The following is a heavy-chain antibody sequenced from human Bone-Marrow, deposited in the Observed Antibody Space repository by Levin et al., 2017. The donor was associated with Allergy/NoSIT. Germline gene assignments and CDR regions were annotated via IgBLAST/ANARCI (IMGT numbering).Heavy chain of an antibody. CDR1: GFTFSNHG. CDR3: AKHHLGWFDP. D-gene: IGHD1-14*01. CDR2: ISPDGRNK. Sequence: SCVASGFTFSNHGMSWVRQAPGKGLDWVAVISPDGRNKNYADSVKGRFTISRENSNNTLYLQMNSLRPEDTAVYYCAKHHLGWFDPWGQGTLVTVSS. J-gene: IGHJ5*02. V-gene: IGHV3-30*18.